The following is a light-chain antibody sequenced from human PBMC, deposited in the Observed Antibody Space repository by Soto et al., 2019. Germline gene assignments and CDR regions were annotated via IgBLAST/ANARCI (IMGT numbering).Light chain of an antibody. Sequence: EIVLTQSPATLSLSPGERATLSCRASQSISSSLAWYQQKPGQAPRLLIYDASNRATGIPARFSGSGSGTDFTLTISSLEPEDFAVYYCQQHSNWPLTFGGGTKVDI. J-gene: IGKJ4*01. V-gene: IGKV3-11*01. CDR1: QSISSS. CDR2: DAS. CDR3: QQHSNWPLT.